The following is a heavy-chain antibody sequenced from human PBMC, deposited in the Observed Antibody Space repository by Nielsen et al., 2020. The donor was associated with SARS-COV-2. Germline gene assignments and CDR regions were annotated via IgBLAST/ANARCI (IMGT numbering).Heavy chain of an antibody. CDR3: AREASGYDHYKYGMDV. D-gene: IGHD5-12*01. J-gene: IGHJ6*02. Sequence: LRLSCTVSGGSISSGGYYWSWIRHHPGKGLEWIGYIYFSGRTCYNPSLKSRVTISVDTSKSQFSLSLRSVTAADTAVYYCAREASGYDHYKYGMDVWGLGATVTVSS. CDR1: GGSISSGGYY. CDR2: IYFSGRT. V-gene: IGHV4-31*03.